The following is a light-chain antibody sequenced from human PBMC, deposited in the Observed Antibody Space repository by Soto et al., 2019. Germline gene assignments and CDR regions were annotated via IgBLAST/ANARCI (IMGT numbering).Light chain of an antibody. CDR1: SSDVGGYNY. CDR2: EVS. CDR3: SSYTSSSTYV. Sequence: QSALTQPASVSGSPGQSITISCTGTSSDVGGYNYVSWDQQHPGKAPKLMIYEVSNRPSGVSNRFSGSKSGNTAYLTISGLQAEDEADYYCSSYTSSSTYVFGTGTKLTVL. J-gene: IGLJ1*01. V-gene: IGLV2-14*01.